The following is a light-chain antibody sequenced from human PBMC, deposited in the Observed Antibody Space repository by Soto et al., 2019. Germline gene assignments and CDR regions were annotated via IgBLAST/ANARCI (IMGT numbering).Light chain of an antibody. CDR1: SSNIGSNT. CDR2: SNN. V-gene: IGLV1-44*01. CDR3: AAWDGSLNGVV. J-gene: IGLJ2*01. Sequence: QSVLTQPPSASGTPGQRVTIPCSGSSSNIGSNTVNWYQHLPGTAPKLLIYSNNQRPSGVPDRFSGSKSGTPASLAISGLQSEDEADYYCAAWDGSLNGVVFGGGTKLTVL.